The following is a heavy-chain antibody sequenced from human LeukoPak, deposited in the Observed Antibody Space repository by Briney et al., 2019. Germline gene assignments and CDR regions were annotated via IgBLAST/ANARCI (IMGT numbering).Heavy chain of an antibody. D-gene: IGHD5-12*01. J-gene: IGHJ3*02. V-gene: IGHV3-33*06. CDR2: IWYDGSNK. CDR3: AKSRDGYNSDAFDI. Sequence: GMXWXXXXPGKGLEWVAVIWYDGSNKYYADSVKGRFTISRDNSKNTLYLQMNSLRAEDTAVYYCAKSRDGYNSDAFDIWGQGTMVTVSS. CDR1: G.